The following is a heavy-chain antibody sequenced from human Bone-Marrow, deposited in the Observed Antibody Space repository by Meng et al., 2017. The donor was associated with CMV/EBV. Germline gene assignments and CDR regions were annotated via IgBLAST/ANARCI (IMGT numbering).Heavy chain of an antibody. V-gene: IGHV5-51*01. Sequence: GESLKISCKGSGYSFTSYWIGWVRQMPGKGLEWMGIIYPGDSDTRYSPSFQGQVTISADKSISTAYLQWSSLKASDTAMYYCARLNLKVDTAMVHYYYGMDVWGQGTTVTVSS. CDR2: IYPGDSDT. CDR3: ARLNLKVDTAMVHYYYGMDV. CDR1: GYSFTSYW. D-gene: IGHD5-18*01. J-gene: IGHJ6*02.